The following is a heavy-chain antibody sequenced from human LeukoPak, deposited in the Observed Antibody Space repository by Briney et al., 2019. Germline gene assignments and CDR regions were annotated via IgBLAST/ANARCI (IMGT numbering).Heavy chain of an antibody. V-gene: IGHV4-61*01. Sequence: YPSETLSLTCTVSGGSVGSGSYYWSWIRQSPGKGLEWIGYILYSDITNYNPSLKSRVTMSVDTSKNQFSLRLTSVTAADTAVYYCAAMAVNWFDPWGQGTLVIVSS. CDR2: ILYSDIT. CDR3: AAMAVNWFDP. D-gene: IGHD5-18*01. CDR1: GGSVGSGSYY. J-gene: IGHJ5*02.